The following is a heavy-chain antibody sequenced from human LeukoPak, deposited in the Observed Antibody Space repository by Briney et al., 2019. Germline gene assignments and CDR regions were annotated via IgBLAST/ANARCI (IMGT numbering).Heavy chain of an antibody. Sequence: GGSLRLACAASGFTFSSYEMNWVRQAPGKGLEWVSYISSSGSTIYYADSVKGRFTISRDNAKNSLYLQMNSLRAEDTAVYYCARSGIAAAGIYYGMDVWVQGTTVTVSS. J-gene: IGHJ6*02. V-gene: IGHV3-48*03. D-gene: IGHD6-13*01. CDR3: ARSGIAAAGIYYGMDV. CDR1: GFTFSSYE. CDR2: ISSSGSTI.